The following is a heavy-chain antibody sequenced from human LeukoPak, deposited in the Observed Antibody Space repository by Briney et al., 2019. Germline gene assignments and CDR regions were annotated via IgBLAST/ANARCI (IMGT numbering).Heavy chain of an antibody. CDR3: ARAGYYDSSGYYHFDY. D-gene: IGHD3-22*01. CDR2: IDDSGST. Sequence: KSSETLSLTRTVSGVSISNYYWSWIRQPPGKGLEWIGYIDDSGSTNYNPSLKSRVTISVDTSKNQFSLKLRSVTAADTAVYYCARAGYYDSSGYYHFDYWGQGTLVTVSS. J-gene: IGHJ4*02. V-gene: IGHV4-59*01. CDR1: GVSISNYY.